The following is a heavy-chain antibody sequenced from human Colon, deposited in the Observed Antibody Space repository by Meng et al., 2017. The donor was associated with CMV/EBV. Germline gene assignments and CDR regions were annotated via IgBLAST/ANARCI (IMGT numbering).Heavy chain of an antibody. J-gene: IGHJ6*02. D-gene: IGHD6-13*01. CDR3: ARDSIASGGKVGVMDV. CDR1: GYMFSDHH. Sequence: ASVKVSCKASGYMFSDHHLHWVRQAPGQGLEWLGWINPHSAGTIYAKKFQGRVTMTRDTSIDTAYMDLRSLTSDDSAIYYCARDSIASGGKVGVMDVWGQGTTVTVSS. CDR2: INPHSAGT. V-gene: IGHV1-2*02.